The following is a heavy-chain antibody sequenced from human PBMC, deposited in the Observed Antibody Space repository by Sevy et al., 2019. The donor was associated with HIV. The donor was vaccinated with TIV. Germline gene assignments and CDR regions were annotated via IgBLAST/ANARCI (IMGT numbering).Heavy chain of an antibody. CDR2: ISNSGTTI. D-gene: IGHD4-17*01. V-gene: IGHV3-48*03. Sequence: GGSLRLSCAASGFTFSSYEMSWVRQAPGKGLEWVSYISNSGTTIYYSHSVKGRFTISRDNARNSLYLQMNSLRAEDTAIYYCARDLPPSATTVAHFDRWGQGTLVTVSS. CDR1: GFTFSSYE. J-gene: IGHJ4*02. CDR3: ARDLPPSATTVAHFDR.